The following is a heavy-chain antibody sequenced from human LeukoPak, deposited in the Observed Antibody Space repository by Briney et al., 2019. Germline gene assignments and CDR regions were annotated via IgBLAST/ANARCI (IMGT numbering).Heavy chain of an antibody. V-gene: IGHV3-7*01. D-gene: IGHD2-2*01. CDR1: GFTFSTYW. CDR2: IRQDGNEK. CDR3: ARTSGITCYDY. J-gene: IGHJ4*02. Sequence: GGSLRLSCVASGFTFSTYWMTWVRQAPGKGLEWVANIRQDGNEKKYVDSVKGRFTISRDNAKNSLHLQMDSLRAEDTAVYYCARTSGITCYDYWGQGTLVTVSS.